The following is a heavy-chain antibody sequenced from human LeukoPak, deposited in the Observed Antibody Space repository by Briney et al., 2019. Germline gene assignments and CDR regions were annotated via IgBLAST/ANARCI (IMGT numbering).Heavy chain of an antibody. CDR2: ISAYNGNT. CDR3: ARDLGYYDSSGYYYGCYFDY. V-gene: IGHV1-18*01. D-gene: IGHD3-22*01. J-gene: IGHJ4*02. Sequence: ASVKVSCKASGYTFTSYGISWVRQAPGQGLEWMGWISAYNGNTNYAQKLQGRVTMTTDTSTSTAYMELRSLRSDDTAVYYCARDLGYYDSSGYYYGCYFDYWGQGTLVTVSS. CDR1: GYTFTSYG.